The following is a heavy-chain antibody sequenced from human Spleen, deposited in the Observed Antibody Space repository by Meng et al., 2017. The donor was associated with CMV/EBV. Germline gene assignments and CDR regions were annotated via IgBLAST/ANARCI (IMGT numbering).Heavy chain of an antibody. CDR2: ISYDGSNK. CDR3: ARRIQPYYFDY. D-gene: IGHD5-18*01. V-gene: IGHV3-30*04. Sequence: LSCAASGFTFSSYAMHWVRQAPGQGLEWVAVISYDGSNKYYADSVKGRFTISRDNSKNTLYLQMNSLRAEDTAVYYCARRIQPYYFDYWGQGTLVTVSS. CDR1: GFTFSSYA. J-gene: IGHJ4*02.